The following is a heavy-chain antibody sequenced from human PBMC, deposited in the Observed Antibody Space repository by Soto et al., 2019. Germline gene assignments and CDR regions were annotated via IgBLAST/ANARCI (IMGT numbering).Heavy chain of an antibody. CDR1: SDSISSYY. CDR2: TDYSGNT. Sequence: QVHLQESGPGLVRPSETLSLTCTVSSDSISSYYWIWIRQSPGKGLEWIGYTDYSGNTNYNPSLKSRVTISGDTSKNQFSLRLSSVTAADTAVYYCARAVGDPLYYLDYWGQGTLVTVSP. J-gene: IGHJ4*02. V-gene: IGHV4-59*08. CDR3: ARAVGDPLYYLDY. D-gene: IGHD6-19*01.